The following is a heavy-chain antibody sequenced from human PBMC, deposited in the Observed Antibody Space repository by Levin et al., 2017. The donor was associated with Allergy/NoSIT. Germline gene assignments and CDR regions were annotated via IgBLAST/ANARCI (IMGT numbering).Heavy chain of an antibody. CDR2: MNPNSGNT. V-gene: IGHV1-8*01. CDR3: ARDSLTYSSSSENWFDP. J-gene: IGHJ5*02. CDR1: GYTFTSYD. Sequence: GESLKISCKASGYTFTSYDINWVRQATGQGLEWMGWMNPNSGNTGYAQKFQGRVTMTRNTSISTAYMELSSLRSEDTAVYYCARDSLTYSSSSENWFDPWGQGTLVTVSS. D-gene: IGHD6-6*01.